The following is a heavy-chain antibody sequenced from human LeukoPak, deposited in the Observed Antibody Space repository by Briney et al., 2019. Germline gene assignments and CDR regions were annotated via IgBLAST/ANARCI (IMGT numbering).Heavy chain of an antibody. CDR3: AKGYSSGWYSNYYYYYYMDV. Sequence: PGASVKVSCKASGYTFTSYDINWVRQATGQGLEWMGWMNPNSGNTGYAQKFQGRVTMTRNTSISTAYMELSSLRSEDTAVYYCAKGYSSGWYSNYYYYYYMDVWGKGTTVTISS. V-gene: IGHV1-8*01. J-gene: IGHJ6*03. D-gene: IGHD6-19*01. CDR2: MNPNSGNT. CDR1: GYTFTSYD.